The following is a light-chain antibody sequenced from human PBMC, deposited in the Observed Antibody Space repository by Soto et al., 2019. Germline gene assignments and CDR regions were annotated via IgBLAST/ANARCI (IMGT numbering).Light chain of an antibody. J-gene: IGKJ1*01. Sequence: DIHMTQSPSSLSVSVGDRVTITCRTSQNINAWLALYQQRPGQAPKLLIYDASTVQSGVPSRFSGSGSGTEFTLTISSLQPDDSATYYCQHYSLYSPWTFGQGTKVEIK. V-gene: IGKV1-5*01. CDR2: DAS. CDR3: QHYSLYSPWT. CDR1: QNINAW.